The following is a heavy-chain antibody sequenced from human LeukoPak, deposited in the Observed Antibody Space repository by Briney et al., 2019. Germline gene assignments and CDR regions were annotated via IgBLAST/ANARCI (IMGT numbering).Heavy chain of an antibody. V-gene: IGHV1-2*02. CDR2: LNTDSGVT. J-gene: IGHJ4*02. D-gene: IGHD6-13*01. Sequence: ASVKVSCKASGYTFADYYMHWVRQAPGQGLEWVGWLNTDSGVTNYAQKFQGRVTMTRDPSMTTAYMALSRLRSDDTAVYFCARGRHSSSWYSQEFFPANFDCWGQGILVTVSS. CDR1: GYTFADYY. CDR3: ARGRHSSSWYSQEFFPANFDC.